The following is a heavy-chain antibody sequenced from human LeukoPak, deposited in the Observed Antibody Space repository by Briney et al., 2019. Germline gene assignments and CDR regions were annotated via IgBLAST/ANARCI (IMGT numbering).Heavy chain of an antibody. V-gene: IGHV3-21*01. Sequence: GGSLRLSCAASGFTFSSYSMNWVRQAPGKGLEWVSSISSSSSYIYYADSVKGRFTISRDNAKNSLYLQMNSLRAEDTAVYYCARGAGYCSSTSCPLYYYYGMDVWGRGTTVTVSS. CDR3: ARGAGYCSSTSCPLYYYYGMDV. CDR2: ISSSSSYI. J-gene: IGHJ6*02. D-gene: IGHD2-2*01. CDR1: GFTFSSYS.